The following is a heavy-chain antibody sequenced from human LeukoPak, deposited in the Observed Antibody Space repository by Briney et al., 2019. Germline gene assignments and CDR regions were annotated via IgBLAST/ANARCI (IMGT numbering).Heavy chain of an antibody. D-gene: IGHD2-15*01. CDR3: ARALRSGDYFDY. Sequence: PSETLSLTCTVSGGFISNYYWSWIRQPVGKGLEWIGRIYSSGTTKYNPSLKSRVTISVDKSKNQFSLKLSSVTAADTAVYYCARALRSGDYFDYWGQGTLVTVSS. J-gene: IGHJ4*02. CDR1: GGFISNYY. V-gene: IGHV4-4*07. CDR2: IYSSGTT.